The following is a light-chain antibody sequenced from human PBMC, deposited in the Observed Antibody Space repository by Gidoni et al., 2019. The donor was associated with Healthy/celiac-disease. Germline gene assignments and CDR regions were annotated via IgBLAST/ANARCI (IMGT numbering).Light chain of an antibody. CDR1: QIVSSN. Sequence: EIVMTQSPATLSVSPGERTTLSCRASQIVSSNLAWYQQKPGQAPRLLIYGASTRATGIPARFSGSGSGTEFTLTISSLQSEDFAVYYCQQYNNWPYTFDQGTKLEIK. CDR3: QQYNNWPYT. CDR2: GAS. V-gene: IGKV3-15*01. J-gene: IGKJ2*01.